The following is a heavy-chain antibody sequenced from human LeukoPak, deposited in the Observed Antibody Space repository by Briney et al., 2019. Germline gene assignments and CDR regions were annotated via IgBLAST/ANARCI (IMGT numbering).Heavy chain of an antibody. CDR1: GFTVSSNY. CDR3: ARVRWLVRALDI. D-gene: IGHD6-19*01. V-gene: IGHV3-53*01. J-gene: IGHJ3*02. Sequence: GGSLRLSCGASGFTVSSNYMSWVRQAPGKGQEWVSVIYSGGSTYYADSVKGRFTISRDNSKNTLYLQMNSLRAEDTAVYYCARVRWLVRALDIWGQGTMVTLSS. CDR2: IYSGGST.